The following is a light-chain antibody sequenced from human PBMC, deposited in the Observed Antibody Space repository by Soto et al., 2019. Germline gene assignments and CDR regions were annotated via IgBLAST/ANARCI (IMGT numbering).Light chain of an antibody. CDR2: GAS. CDR1: QTINNN. CDR3: QQYNNWPLT. Sequence: EIVLTQAPATLSVSPGERATLSCRASQTINNNVAWYQLKDGQVPRLVIYGASTRATDIPARFSGSGSGTEFTLTITSLQSEDFAVYWCQQYNNWPLTFGPGTRLEI. J-gene: IGKJ5*01. V-gene: IGKV3-15*01.